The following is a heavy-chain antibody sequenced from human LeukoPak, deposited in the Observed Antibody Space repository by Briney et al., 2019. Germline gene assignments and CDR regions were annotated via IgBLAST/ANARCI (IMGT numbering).Heavy chain of an antibody. J-gene: IGHJ6*04. V-gene: IGHV4-34*01. CDR2: INHSGST. CDR3: ARAPRGLTIPRRYYYYGMDV. D-gene: IGHD4-11*01. CDR1: GGSFSGYY. Sequence: SETLSLTCAVYGGSFSGYYWSWIRQPPGKGLEWIGEINHSGSTNYNPSLKSRVTISVDTSKNQFSLKLSSVTAADTAVYYCARAPRGLTIPRRYYYYGMDVWGKGTTVTVSS.